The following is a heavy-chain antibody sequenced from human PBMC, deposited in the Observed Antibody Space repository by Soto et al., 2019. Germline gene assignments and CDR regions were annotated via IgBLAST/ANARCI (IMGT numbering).Heavy chain of an antibody. CDR3: ARGVRPPSFHWLDP. J-gene: IGHJ5*02. V-gene: IGHV3-66*01. D-gene: IGHD3-16*02. CDR1: GFTVSSNH. Sequence: EVQVVESGGGLVQPGGSLRLSCEASGFTVSSNHMNWVRQAPGKGLEWVSVIYSGGGTYYAKSVKGRFTISRDNSENTVYLQMNSLRAEDTAVYYCARGVRPPSFHWLDPWGQGTLVTVSS. CDR2: IYSGGGT.